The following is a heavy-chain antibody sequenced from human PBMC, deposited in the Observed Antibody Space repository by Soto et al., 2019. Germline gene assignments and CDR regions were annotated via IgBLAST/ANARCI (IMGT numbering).Heavy chain of an antibody. D-gene: IGHD3-10*01. CDR3: ARELKGSGRHSLMDV. Sequence: GESLKISCAASGFTFSSYEMNWVRQAPGKGLEWVSYISNSGSTIYYADSMKGRFTISRDNAKNSLYLQMNRLRAEDTAVYYGARELKGSGRHSLMDVWGQGTTVTVSS. J-gene: IGHJ6*02. CDR1: GFTFSSYE. CDR2: ISNSGSTI. V-gene: IGHV3-48*03.